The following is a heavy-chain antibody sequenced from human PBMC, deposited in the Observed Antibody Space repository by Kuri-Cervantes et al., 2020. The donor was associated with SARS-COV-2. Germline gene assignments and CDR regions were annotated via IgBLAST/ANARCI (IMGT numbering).Heavy chain of an antibody. D-gene: IGHD2/OR15-2a*01. J-gene: IGHJ6*02. CDR3: AKEISTTGHRYFYGMDV. V-gene: IGHV3-30*18. CDR2: ISYDGSNK. Sequence: GESLKISCAASGFTFSSYGMHWVRLAPGKGLEWVAVISYDGSNKYYADSVRGRFTISRDNSKNTLYLQMNSLRAEDTAVYYCAKEISTTGHRYFYGMDVWGQGTTVTVSS. CDR1: GFTFSSYG.